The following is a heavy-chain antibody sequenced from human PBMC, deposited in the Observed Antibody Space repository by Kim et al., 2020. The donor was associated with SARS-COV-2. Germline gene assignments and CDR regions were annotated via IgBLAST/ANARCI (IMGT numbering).Heavy chain of an antibody. D-gene: IGHD2-21*01. J-gene: IGHJ4*02. Sequence: GGSLRLSCAASGFTLSTYAMSWVRQAPGKGLEWVSSITDSGGTKYYADSVKGRFTVSRDISKNTLYLQMSSLRAEDTAIYYCAKAYRVIASNSNYLSFDYWGQGTLVTVSS. V-gene: IGHV3-23*01. CDR3: AKAYRVIASNSNYLSFDY. CDR1: GFTLSTYA. CDR2: ITDSGGTK.